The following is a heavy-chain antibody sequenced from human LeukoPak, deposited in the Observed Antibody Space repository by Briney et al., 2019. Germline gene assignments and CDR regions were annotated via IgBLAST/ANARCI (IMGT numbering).Heavy chain of an antibody. V-gene: IGHV3-20*03. CDR1: GFLFDDHG. CDR3: ARDMGWQQFDQ. CDR2: INWNGGST. Sequence: GGSLRLSYAASGFLFDDHGMSWVRQAPGKGLEWVSGINWNGGSTGYADSVKGRFTISRDNAKNSLYLQMNSLTVEDTAVYYCARDMGWQQFDQWGQGTLVTVSS. J-gene: IGHJ4*02. D-gene: IGHD5-24*01.